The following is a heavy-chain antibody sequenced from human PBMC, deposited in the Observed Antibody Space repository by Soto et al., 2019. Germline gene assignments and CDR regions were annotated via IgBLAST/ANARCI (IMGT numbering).Heavy chain of an antibody. V-gene: IGHV1-69*08. J-gene: IGHJ4*02. CDR2: IIPILGIA. Sequence: QVQLVQSGAEVKKPGSSVKVSCKASGGTFSSYTISWVRQAPGQGLEWMGRIIPILGIANYAQKFQGRVTITADKSTSTAYMELSSLRSEDTAVYYCAGERGRRGGLSDLSPTPQNYWGQGTLVTVSS. CDR1: GGTFSSYT. CDR3: AGERGRRGGLSDLSPTPQNY. D-gene: IGHD2-15*01.